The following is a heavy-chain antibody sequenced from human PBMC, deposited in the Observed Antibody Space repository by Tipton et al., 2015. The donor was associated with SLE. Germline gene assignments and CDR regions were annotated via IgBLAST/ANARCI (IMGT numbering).Heavy chain of an antibody. CDR3: TRLGFCSGGVCYFDY. V-gene: IGHV3-73*01. J-gene: IGHJ4*02. D-gene: IGHD2-15*01. CDR1: GFTFSDSA. Sequence: SLRLSCAASGFTFSDSAMHWVRQASGKGLEWVGRIRNEANSYATAYAASAKGRFTVSRDDSKNTAYLQMNSLQTEDTAVYYCTRLGFCSGGVCYFDYWGQGTLVTVSS. CDR2: IRNEANSYAT.